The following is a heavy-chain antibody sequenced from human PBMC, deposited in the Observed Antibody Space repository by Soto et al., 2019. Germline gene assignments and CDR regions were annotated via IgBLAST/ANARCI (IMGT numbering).Heavy chain of an antibody. V-gene: IGHV4-34*01. J-gene: IGHJ6*02. D-gene: IGHD6-19*01. Sequence: SETLSLTCAVYGGSFSGYYWSWIRQPPGKGLEWIGEINHSGSTNYNPSLKSRVTISVDTSKNQFSLKLSSVTAADTAVYYCARLRDSSGWTGRRDYYYGMDVWGQGTTLTVS. CDR1: GGSFSGYY. CDR3: ARLRDSSGWTGRRDYYYGMDV. CDR2: INHSGST.